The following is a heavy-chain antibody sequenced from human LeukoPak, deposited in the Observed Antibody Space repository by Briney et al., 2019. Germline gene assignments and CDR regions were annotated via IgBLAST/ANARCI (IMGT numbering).Heavy chain of an antibody. V-gene: IGHV3-30*18. D-gene: IGHD3-10*01. CDR2: ISYDGSNK. Sequence: PGGSLRLSCAASGFTFSSYGMHWVRQAPGKGLEWVAVISYDGSNKYYADSVKGRFTISRDNSKNTLYLQMNSLRAEDTAVYYCAKDYLPGVGDYWGQGTLVTVSS. CDR3: AKDYLPGVGDY. CDR1: GFTFSSYG. J-gene: IGHJ4*02.